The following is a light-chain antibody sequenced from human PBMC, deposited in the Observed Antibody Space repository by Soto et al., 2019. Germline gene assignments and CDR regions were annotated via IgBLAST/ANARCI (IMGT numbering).Light chain of an antibody. CDR2: DAS. CDR3: QQRSYWPPST. Sequence: EIVLTQSPATLSLSAGERATLSCRASQSVSSYSAWYQQKPGQAPRLLIYDASNRATGIPARFSGSGSGTDFTLTISSLEPEDFAVYDCQQRSYWPPSTFGQGTKLEIK. V-gene: IGKV3-11*01. CDR1: QSVSSY. J-gene: IGKJ2*01.